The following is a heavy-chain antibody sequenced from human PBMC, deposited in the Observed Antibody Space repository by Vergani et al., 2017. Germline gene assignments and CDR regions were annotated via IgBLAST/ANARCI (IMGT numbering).Heavy chain of an antibody. CDR2: IIPIFGTA. CDR1: GYTLTELS. D-gene: IGHD2-2*01. Sequence: QVQLVQSGAEVKKPGASVKVSCKVSGYTLTELSMHWVRQAPGKGLEWMGGIIPIFGTANYAQKFQGRVTITADESTSTAYMELSSLRSEDTAVYYCALYCSSTSCYFGFGYWGQGTLVTVSS. J-gene: IGHJ4*02. V-gene: IGHV1-69*01. CDR3: ALYCSSTSCYFGFGY.